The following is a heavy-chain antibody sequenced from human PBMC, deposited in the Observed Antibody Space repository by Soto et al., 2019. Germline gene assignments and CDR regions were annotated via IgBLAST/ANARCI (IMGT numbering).Heavy chain of an antibody. J-gene: IGHJ2*01. CDR1: GYSLTSYW. CDR3: ARPYDSTQGGHPRNWYFDL. D-gene: IGHD3-22*01. Sequence: XGSLKISCKGSGYSLTSYWIGWVRQMPGKGLEWMGIIYPGDSDTRYSPSFQGQVTISADKSISTAYLQWSSLKASDTAMYYCARPYDSTQGGHPRNWYFDLWG. CDR2: IYPGDSDT. V-gene: IGHV5-51*01.